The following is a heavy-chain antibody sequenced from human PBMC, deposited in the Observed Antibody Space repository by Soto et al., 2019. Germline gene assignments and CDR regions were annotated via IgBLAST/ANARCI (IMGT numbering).Heavy chain of an antibody. V-gene: IGHV1-58*01. D-gene: IGHD3-22*01. CDR1: GFTFTSSA. Sequence: SVKVSCKASGFTFTSSAVQWVRQARGQRLEWIGWIVVGSGNTNYAQKFQERVTITRDMSTSTAYMELSSLRSEDTAVYYCAARVHYYDSSGPGDYWGQGTLVTVS. CDR2: IVVGSGNT. CDR3: AARVHYYDSSGPGDY. J-gene: IGHJ4*02.